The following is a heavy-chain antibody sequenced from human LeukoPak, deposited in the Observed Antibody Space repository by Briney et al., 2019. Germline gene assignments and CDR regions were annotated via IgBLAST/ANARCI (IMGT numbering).Heavy chain of an antibody. D-gene: IGHD3-22*01. CDR1: GYTFTSYY. J-gene: IGHJ4*02. CDR3: ARERESKYYYDSSGYSDFDY. Sequence: GASVKVSCKASGYTFTSYYMHWVRQAPGQGLEWMGIINPSGGSTSYAQKFQGRVTMTRDTSTSTVYMELGSLRSEDTAVYYCARERESKYYYDSSGYSDFDYWGQGTLVTVSS. CDR2: INPSGGST. V-gene: IGHV1-46*01.